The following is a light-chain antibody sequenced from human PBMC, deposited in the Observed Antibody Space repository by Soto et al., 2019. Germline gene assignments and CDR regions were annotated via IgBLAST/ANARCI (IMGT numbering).Light chain of an antibody. CDR2: GAS. J-gene: IGKJ1*01. CDR1: QSVRSNY. Sequence: IVLTQSPGTLSLTPGERVTLSCRASQSVRSNYLAWYQQKPGQAPRLLIYGASTRATGIPDRFSGSGSGTDFTLTISRLEPEDLAVYYCQQYGGPPPTFGQGTKVDIK. V-gene: IGKV3-20*01. CDR3: QQYGGPPPT.